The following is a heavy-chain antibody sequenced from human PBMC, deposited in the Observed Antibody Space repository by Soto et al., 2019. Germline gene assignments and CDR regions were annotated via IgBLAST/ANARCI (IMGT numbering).Heavy chain of an antibody. J-gene: IGHJ4*02. D-gene: IGHD6-13*01. CDR1: GYTFTSYD. CDR3: AGGRELMAAAGPSPVGY. Sequence: QVQLVQSGAEVKKPGASVKVSCKASGYTFTSYDINWVRQATGQGLEWMGWMNPNSGNTGYAQKFQGRVTMTRNNSISTADMELSSLRSEDTAVYYCAGGRELMAAAGPSPVGYWGQGTLVTVSS. CDR2: MNPNSGNT. V-gene: IGHV1-8*01.